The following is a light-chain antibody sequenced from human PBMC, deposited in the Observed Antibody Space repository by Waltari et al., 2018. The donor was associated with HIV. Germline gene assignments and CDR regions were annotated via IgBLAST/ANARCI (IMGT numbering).Light chain of an antibody. CDR3: QAWDSTTLV. J-gene: IGLJ2*01. V-gene: IGLV3-1*01. CDR2: QDT. Sequence: SYDVTQPLSVSVSPGQTPTITCSGDKLGNKYTSWYQQKAGQSPVLVIYQDTQRPSDIPERFSGSNSGHTATLTISGTQPIDEADYYCQAWDSTTLVFGGGTKLTVL. CDR1: KLGNKY.